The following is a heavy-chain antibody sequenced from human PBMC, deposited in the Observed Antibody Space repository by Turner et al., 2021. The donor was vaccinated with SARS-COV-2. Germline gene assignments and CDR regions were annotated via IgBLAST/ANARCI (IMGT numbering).Heavy chain of an antibody. Sequence: EVQLVESGGGLVQPGGSLRLSCAASGFTFSSYEMNWVRQAPGKGLEWVSYISSSGSTIYYADSVKGRFTISRDNAKNSLYLQMNSLRAEDTAVYYCAKDQGIAVAGTWEYFDLWGRGTLVTVSS. D-gene: IGHD6-19*01. CDR2: ISSSGSTI. V-gene: IGHV3-48*03. J-gene: IGHJ2*01. CDR1: GFTFSSYE. CDR3: AKDQGIAVAGTWEYFDL.